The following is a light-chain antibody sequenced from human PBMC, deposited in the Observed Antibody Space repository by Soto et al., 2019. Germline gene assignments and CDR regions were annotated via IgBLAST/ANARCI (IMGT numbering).Light chain of an antibody. CDR3: QQLNTYPA. Sequence: DIPLTQSPSLLAESVGDRVTITCRASQGIGSYLGWYQQAPGKAPKLLIYGASTLQSGVPSRFSGSGSGTEFTLTISSLQPEDVATYFCQQLNTYPAFGGGTKVDIK. CDR1: QGIGSY. J-gene: IGKJ4*01. V-gene: IGKV1-9*01. CDR2: GAS.